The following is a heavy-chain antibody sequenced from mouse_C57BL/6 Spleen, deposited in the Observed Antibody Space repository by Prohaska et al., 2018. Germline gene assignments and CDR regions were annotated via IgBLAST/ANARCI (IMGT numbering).Heavy chain of an antibody. Sequence: EVQLVESGGGLVKPGGSLKLSCAASGFTFSSYAMSWVRQTPEKRLELVATIRDGGSYTYYPDNVKGRVTISRDNAKNNLYLQMSHLKSEDTAMYYCARDKRDPAWFAYWGQGTLVTVSA. CDR2: IRDGGSYT. CDR1: GFTFSSYA. J-gene: IGHJ3*01. CDR3: ARDKRDPAWFAY. V-gene: IGHV5-4*01.